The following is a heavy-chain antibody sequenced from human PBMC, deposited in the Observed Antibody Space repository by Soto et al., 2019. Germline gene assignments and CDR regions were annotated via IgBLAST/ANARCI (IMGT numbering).Heavy chain of an antibody. CDR1: GFTFSSYD. Sequence: GGSLRLSCAASGFTFSSYDMHWVRQATGKGLEWVSAIGTAGDTYYPGSVKGRFTISRENAKNSLYLQMNSLRAEGTAVYYCARALLEYQLLNYGMDVWGQGTTVTVSS. CDR2: IGTAGDT. J-gene: IGHJ6*02. D-gene: IGHD2-2*01. V-gene: IGHV3-13*01. CDR3: ARALLEYQLLNYGMDV.